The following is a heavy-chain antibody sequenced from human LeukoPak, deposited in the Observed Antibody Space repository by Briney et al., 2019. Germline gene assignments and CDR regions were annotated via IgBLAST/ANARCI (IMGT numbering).Heavy chain of an antibody. Sequence: PSETLSLTCTVSGDSVSTYYWSWIRQPAGKGLEWIGRIYSSVSTNYNPSLKSRVTMSVDTSKNQFSLKLSSVTAADTAVYYRARWGGSGTYHFDYWGQGTLVTVSS. CDR1: GDSVSTYY. V-gene: IGHV4-4*07. CDR2: IYSSVST. J-gene: IGHJ4*02. CDR3: ARWGGSGTYHFDY. D-gene: IGHD3-10*01.